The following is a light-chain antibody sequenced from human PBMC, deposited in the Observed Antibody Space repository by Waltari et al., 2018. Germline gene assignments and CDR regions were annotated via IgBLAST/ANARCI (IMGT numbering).Light chain of an antibody. CDR3: QQYGSSPT. V-gene: IGKV3-20*01. CDR1: QSVRTNS. CDR2: DAS. Sequence: VLTPSPGTLSLSPGDSATPSCRVSQSVRTNSLSWYQQKPARATRLLIYDASTRATGIPDMFSGSGSETDFSHTISRLDPEDFAVYFCQQYGSSPTFGQGTKLEIK. J-gene: IGKJ2*01.